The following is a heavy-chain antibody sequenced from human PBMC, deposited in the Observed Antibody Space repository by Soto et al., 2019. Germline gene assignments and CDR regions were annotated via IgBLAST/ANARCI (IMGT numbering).Heavy chain of an antibody. Sequence: SVKVSCKASGYTFSSNYMHWFRQAPGQGLEWMGIINTSSGSTRNALNFQGRVTMTRDTSTSTVYMELSSLRSEDTAVYYCARFTCSRDSCYTVGWFDPWGQGALVTVS. V-gene: IGHV1-46*01. CDR3: ARFTCSRDSCYTVGWFDP. CDR1: GYTFSSNY. CDR2: INTSSGST. D-gene: IGHD2-2*02. J-gene: IGHJ5*02.